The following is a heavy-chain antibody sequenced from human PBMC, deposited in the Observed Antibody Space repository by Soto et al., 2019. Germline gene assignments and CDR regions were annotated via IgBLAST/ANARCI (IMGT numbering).Heavy chain of an antibody. V-gene: IGHV1-2*02. J-gene: IGHJ6*02. Sequence: ASVKVSCKTSGYTFVDHYLYWVRQAPGQGLEWMGWINPRNGDKKYAQKFQGRVTMIRDTIITTTYMDLSALTSDDTAVYYCARGELNRIEVMDVWGPGTTVTVS. D-gene: IGHD3-16*02. CDR1: GYTFVDHY. CDR2: INPRNGDK. CDR3: ARGELNRIEVMDV.